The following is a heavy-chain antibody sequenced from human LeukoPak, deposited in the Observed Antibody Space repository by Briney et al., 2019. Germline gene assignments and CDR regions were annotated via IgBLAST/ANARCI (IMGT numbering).Heavy chain of an antibody. V-gene: IGHV4-38-2*01. Sequence: PSETLSLTCAVSGYSISSGYYWGWIRQPPGKGLEWIGSIYYSGSTYYNPSLKSRVTISVDTSKNQFSLKLSSVTAADTAVYYCATGGEDYYFDYWGQGTLVTVSS. CDR3: ATGGEDYYFDY. CDR1: GYSISSGYY. CDR2: IYYSGST. J-gene: IGHJ4*02.